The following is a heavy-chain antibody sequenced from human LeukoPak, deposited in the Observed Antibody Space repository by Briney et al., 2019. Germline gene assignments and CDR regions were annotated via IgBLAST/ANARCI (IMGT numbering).Heavy chain of an antibody. CDR1: GGSISSSNW. J-gene: IGHJ4*02. CDR2: IYYSGST. Sequence: SETLSLTCAVSGGSISSSNWWSWVRQPPGKGLEWIGSIYYSGSTYYNPSLKSRVTISVDTSKNQFSLKLSSVTAADTAVYYCARLSWGIYYFDYWGQGTLVTVSS. V-gene: IGHV4-39*01. CDR3: ARLSWGIYYFDY. D-gene: IGHD7-27*01.